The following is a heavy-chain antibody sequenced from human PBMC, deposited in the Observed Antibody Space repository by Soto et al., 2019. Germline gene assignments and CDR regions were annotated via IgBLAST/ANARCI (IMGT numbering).Heavy chain of an antibody. CDR2: ISYDGSNK. V-gene: IGHV3-30-3*01. Sequence: QVQLVESGGGVVQPGRSLRLSCAASGFTFSGYAMHWVRQAPGKGLEWVAVISYDGSNKYYADSVKGRFTISRDNSKNTLYLQMNGLRPEDAAVYYCAKDQYDIWTGPNYWGKGTLVTVSS. D-gene: IGHD3-9*01. J-gene: IGHJ4*02. CDR1: GFTFSGYA. CDR3: AKDQYDIWTGPNY.